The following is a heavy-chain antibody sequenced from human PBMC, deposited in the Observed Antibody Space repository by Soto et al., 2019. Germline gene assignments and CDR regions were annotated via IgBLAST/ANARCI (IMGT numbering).Heavy chain of an antibody. J-gene: IGHJ4*02. D-gene: IGHD3-10*01. CDR1: GFTFSTYA. V-gene: IGHV3-64D*06. Sequence: GGSLRLSCSASGFTFSTYAMHWVRQAPGKGLEYVSAISNDGRKTYYVDSVKGRFTISRDNSKNTLYLQMSSLRAEDTAIYYCVKVGGKINYFDYWGQRALVTVSS. CDR3: VKVGGKINYFDY. CDR2: ISNDGRKT.